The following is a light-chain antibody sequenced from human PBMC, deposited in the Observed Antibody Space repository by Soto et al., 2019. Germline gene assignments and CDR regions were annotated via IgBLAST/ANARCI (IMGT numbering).Light chain of an antibody. CDR2: AES. CDR1: QSISSC. V-gene: IGKV1-39*01. CDR3: QQSYSIPWT. Sequence: DIEITQSTSSVSASVGERVTITCRASQSISSCLNWYQQKTGKAPKLRSYAESSLQSGVPSRFSGTGSGTDFTLTISSLQPEDFATYDCQQSYSIPWTCGQGTKVDIK. J-gene: IGKJ1*01.